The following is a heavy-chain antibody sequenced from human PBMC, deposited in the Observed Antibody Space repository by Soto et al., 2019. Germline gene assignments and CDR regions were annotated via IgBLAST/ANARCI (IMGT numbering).Heavy chain of an antibody. CDR2: ISAYNGNT. J-gene: IGHJ6*02. CDR1: GYTFTSYG. Sequence: GASVKVSCKASGYTFTSYGISWVRQAPGQGLEWMGWISAYNGNTNYAQKLQGRVTMTTDTSTSTAYMELRSLRSDDTAVYYCAREGIVVVPVAISYYYYGMDVWGQGTTVTVSS. D-gene: IGHD2-2*01. CDR3: AREGIVVVPVAISYYYYGMDV. V-gene: IGHV1-18*04.